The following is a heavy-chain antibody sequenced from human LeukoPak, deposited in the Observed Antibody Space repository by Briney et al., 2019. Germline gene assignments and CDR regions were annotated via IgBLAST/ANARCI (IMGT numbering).Heavy chain of an antibody. CDR2: ISGSGGST. V-gene: IGHV3-23*01. J-gene: IGHJ4*02. Sequence: GGSLRLSCAASGFTFSSYAMSWVRQAPGKGLEWVPAISGSGGSTYYADSVKGRFTISRDNSKNTLYLQMNSLRAEDTAVYYCAKAGIVVVPAAKLKSYYFDYWGQGTLVTVSS. D-gene: IGHD2-2*01. CDR1: GFTFSSYA. CDR3: AKAGIVVVPAAKLKSYYFDY.